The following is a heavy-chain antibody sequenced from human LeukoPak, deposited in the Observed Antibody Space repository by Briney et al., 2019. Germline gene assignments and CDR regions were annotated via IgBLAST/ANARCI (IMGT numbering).Heavy chain of an antibody. CDR3: ARVDGSCSGGSCPSGNWFDP. Sequence: ASETLSLTCTVSGGSISSGRNYWTWIRQPAGKGLEWIGRIYIFSGSTNYNPSLKSRVTISVDTSKNQFSLKLTSVTAADTAVYYCARVDGSCSGGSCPSGNWFDPWGQGTLVTVSS. CDR1: GGSISSGRNY. CDR2: IYIFSGST. D-gene: IGHD2-15*01. V-gene: IGHV4-61*02. J-gene: IGHJ5*02.